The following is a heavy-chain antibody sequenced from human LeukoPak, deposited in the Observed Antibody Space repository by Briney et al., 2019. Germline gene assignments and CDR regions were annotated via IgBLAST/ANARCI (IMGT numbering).Heavy chain of an antibody. CDR1: GFSFSS. D-gene: IGHD2-8*01. J-gene: IGHJ6*02. Sequence: GGSLRLSCAASGFSFSSYALGPPGSRQGAEWVALITYPGGHKYYADSVKGRFIISRDNSKDTLYLQMDSLRGDDTAVFYCAREQMGPNGYYYGMDVWGQGTTVTVSS. V-gene: IGHV3-30-3*01. CDR3: AREQMGPNGYYYGMDV. CDR2: ITYPGGHK.